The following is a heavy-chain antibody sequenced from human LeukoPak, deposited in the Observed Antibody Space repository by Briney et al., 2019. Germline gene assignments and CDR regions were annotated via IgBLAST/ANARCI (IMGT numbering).Heavy chain of an antibody. J-gene: IGHJ6*02. Sequence: ASVKVSCKASGYTFTSYYMHWVRQAPGQGLEWMGMINPSGGSRSYAQKFQGRVTMTWDTSTSTVYMELSSLRSEDTAVYYCARWWDDGSGYSYYYGMDVWGQGTTVTVSS. V-gene: IGHV1-46*01. CDR1: GYTFTSYY. CDR3: ARWWDDGSGYSYYYGMDV. D-gene: IGHD3-22*01. CDR2: INPSGGSR.